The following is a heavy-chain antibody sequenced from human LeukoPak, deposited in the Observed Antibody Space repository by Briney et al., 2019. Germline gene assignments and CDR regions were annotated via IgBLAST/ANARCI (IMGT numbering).Heavy chain of an antibody. CDR1: GFSFSTQR. V-gene: IGHV3-23*01. D-gene: IGHD3-10*01. J-gene: IGHJ4*02. CDR3: AKGRHYYGSGSYIY. Sequence: GGSLRLSCVASGFSFSTQRMHWVRQAPGKGLEWVSAISGSGGSTYYADSVKGRFTISRDNSKNTLYLQMNSLRAEDTAVYYCAKGRHYYGSGSYIYWGQGTLVTVSS. CDR2: ISGSGGST.